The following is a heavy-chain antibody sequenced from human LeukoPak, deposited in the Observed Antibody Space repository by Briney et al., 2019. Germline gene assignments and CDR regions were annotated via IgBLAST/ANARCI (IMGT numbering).Heavy chain of an antibody. CDR2: INAGNGNT. V-gene: IGHV1-3*01. J-gene: IGHJ6*02. CDR3: ARAYSSSWYWEGNYYYYGMDV. CDR1: GYTFTSYA. Sequence: ASVKVSCKASGYTFTSYAMHWVRQAPGQRLEWMGWINAGNGNTKYSQKFQGRVTITRDTSASTAYMELSSLRSEDTAVYYCARAYSSSWYWEGNYYYYGMDVWGQGTTVTVSS. D-gene: IGHD6-13*01.